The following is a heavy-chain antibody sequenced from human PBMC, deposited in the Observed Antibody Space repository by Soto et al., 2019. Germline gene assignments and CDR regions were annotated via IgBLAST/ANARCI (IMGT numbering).Heavy chain of an antibody. V-gene: IGHV3-48*01. CDR1: VFTFSSYS. J-gene: IGHJ4*02. CDR3: ARVYGIPVAGTLDF. D-gene: IGHD6-19*01. Sequence: AGGSLRLSCAASVFTFSSYSMNWVRQAPGKGLEWVSYISSGSSTIYYADSVKGRFTISRDNAKNSLYLQMNSLRAEDTAVYYCARVYGIPVAGTLDFWGQGTLVTVSS. CDR2: ISSGSSTI.